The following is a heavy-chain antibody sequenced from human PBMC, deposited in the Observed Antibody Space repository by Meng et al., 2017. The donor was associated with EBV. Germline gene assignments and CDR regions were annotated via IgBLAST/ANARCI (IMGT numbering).Heavy chain of an antibody. CDR2: IYSGGST. CDR3: AKHRLGPLDY. V-gene: IGHV3-53*01. J-gene: IGHJ4*02. D-gene: IGHD5-12*01. Sequence: GQLVGSGGGLIQPGGSLSLSCAASGFTVSSNNMSWVRRAPGKGLGWVSVIYSGGSTYYADSVKGQFTISRNNSKNTLYLQMTSLRAEDTAVYYCAKHRLGPLDYWAREPWSPSPQ. CDR1: GFTVSSNN.